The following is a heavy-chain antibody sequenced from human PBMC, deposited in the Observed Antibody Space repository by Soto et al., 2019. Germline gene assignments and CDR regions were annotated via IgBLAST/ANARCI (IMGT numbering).Heavy chain of an antibody. V-gene: IGHV1-2*04. J-gene: IGHJ4*02. CDR3: EKGGGIYCSGGSCYDFDY. CDR2: INPNSGGT. CDR1: GYTFTGYY. Sequence: QVQLVQSGAEVKKPGASVKVSCKASGYTFTGYYMHWVRQAPGQGLEWMGWINPNSGGTNYAQKFQGWGPITRDTGINHAYMEPGKVRTDEPAVYYLEKGGGIYCSGGSCYDFDYWGQGPLVTVSS. D-gene: IGHD2-15*01.